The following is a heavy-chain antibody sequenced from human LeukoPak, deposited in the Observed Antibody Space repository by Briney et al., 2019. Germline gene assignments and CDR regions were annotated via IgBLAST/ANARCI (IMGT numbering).Heavy chain of an antibody. CDR1: GGTFSSYA. CDR2: IIPIFGTA. V-gene: IGHV1-69*01. Sequence: ASVKVSCKACGGTFSSYAISWVRQAPGQGLEWMGGIIPIFGTANYAQKFQGRVTITADESTSTAYMELSSLRSEDTAVYYCARGWELLFGRDDAFGIWGQGTMVTVSS. D-gene: IGHD1-26*01. J-gene: IGHJ3*02. CDR3: ARGWELLFGRDDAFGI.